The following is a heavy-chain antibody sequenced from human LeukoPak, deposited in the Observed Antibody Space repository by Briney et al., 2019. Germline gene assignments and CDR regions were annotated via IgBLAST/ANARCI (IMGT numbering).Heavy chain of an antibody. CDR2: INHNSGGT. J-gene: IGHJ4*02. D-gene: IGHD3-3*01. CDR3: ARSLEWLSPHFDY. CDR1: GYTFTSYD. Sequence: ASVTVSCKGSGYTFTSYDINWVGQAPGQGGEGMGWINHNSGGTNYAQQFQGRVTMTRDTSISTAYMELSRLRSDDTAVYYCARSLEWLSPHFDYWGQGTLVTVSS. V-gene: IGHV1-2*02.